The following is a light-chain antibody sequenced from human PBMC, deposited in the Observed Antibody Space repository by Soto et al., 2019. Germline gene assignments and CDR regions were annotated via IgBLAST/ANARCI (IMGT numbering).Light chain of an antibody. CDR1: QSLQHSNGYNY. J-gene: IGKJ1*01. Sequence: DIVMTQSPLSLPVTPGEPAYISCRSSQSLQHSNGYNYLDWYLQKPGQSPQILIYLASNRASGVPDRFSGSGSGTDFTLKINRVEAEDVGVYYCMQALQTPTFGQGTKVEIK. CDR2: LAS. CDR3: MQALQTPT. V-gene: IGKV2-28*01.